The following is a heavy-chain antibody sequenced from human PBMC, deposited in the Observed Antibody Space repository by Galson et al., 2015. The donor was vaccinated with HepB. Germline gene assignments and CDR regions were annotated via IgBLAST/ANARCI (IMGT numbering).Heavy chain of an antibody. CDR3: ARKKGIRFGELLNYYYGMDV. CDR2: IYYSGST. CDR1: GGSISSSSYY. Sequence: SETLSLTCTVSGGSISSSSYYWGWIRQPPGKGLEWIGSIYYSGSTYYNPSLKSRVTISVDTSKNQFSLKLSSVTAADTAVYYCARKKGIRFGELLNYYYGMDVWGQGTTVTVSS. J-gene: IGHJ6*02. D-gene: IGHD3-10*01. V-gene: IGHV4-39*01.